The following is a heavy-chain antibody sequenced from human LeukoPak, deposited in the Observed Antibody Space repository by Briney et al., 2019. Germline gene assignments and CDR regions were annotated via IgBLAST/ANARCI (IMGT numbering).Heavy chain of an antibody. CDR2: IYYSGST. V-gene: IGHV4-39*01. D-gene: IGHD3-3*01. Sequence: PSETLSLTCTVSGGSISSSSYYWGWIRQPPGKGLEWIGSIYYSGSTYYNPSLKSRVTISVDTSKNQFSLKLSSVTAADTAVYYCARFFPTYDFWSGGPSDAFDIWGQGTMVTVSS. CDR1: GGSISSSSYY. CDR3: ARFFPTYDFWSGGPSDAFDI. J-gene: IGHJ3*02.